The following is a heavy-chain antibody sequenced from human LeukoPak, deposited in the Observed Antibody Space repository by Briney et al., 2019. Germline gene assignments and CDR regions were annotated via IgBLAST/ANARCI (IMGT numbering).Heavy chain of an antibody. CDR2: INTDGSST. CDR1: GFTFSSYW. CDR3: AGVLRGAFDI. V-gene: IGHV3-74*01. J-gene: IGHJ3*02. Sequence: GGSLRLSCAASGFTFSSYWMHWVRQAPGKGLVWVSRINTDGSSTSYADSVKGRFTISRDNSKNMVYLQMNSLRGDDTAVYYCAGVLRGAFDIWGQGKMVAVSS.